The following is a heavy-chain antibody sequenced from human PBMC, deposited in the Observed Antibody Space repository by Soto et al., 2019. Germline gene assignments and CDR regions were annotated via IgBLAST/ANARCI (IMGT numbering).Heavy chain of an antibody. Sequence: SETLSLTCAVYGGSFSGYYWSWIRQPPGKGLEWIGEINHSGSTNYNPSLKSRVTISVDTSKNQFSLKLSSVTAADTAVYYCARGKGADSSGYYYYYYGMDVWGQGTTVTVSS. CDR3: ARGKGADSSGYYYYYYGMDV. V-gene: IGHV4-34*01. J-gene: IGHJ6*02. D-gene: IGHD3-22*01. CDR1: GGSFSGYY. CDR2: INHSGST.